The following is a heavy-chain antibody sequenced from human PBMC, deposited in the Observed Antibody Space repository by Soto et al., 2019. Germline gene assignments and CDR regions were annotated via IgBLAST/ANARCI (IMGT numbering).Heavy chain of an antibody. V-gene: IGHV5-51*04. J-gene: IGHJ6*02. Sequence: GESLKLSCQGSGYSFTSYWIGWVRQMPGKGLEWMGIIYPGDSDTRYSPSFQGQVTIAADKPISTAYLQWSSLKASDTAMYYCVLSSGSGSGYYHYGMDVWGQGTTVTVSS. CDR2: IYPGDSDT. CDR1: GYSFTSYW. D-gene: IGHD3-10*01. CDR3: VLSSGSGSGYYHYGMDV.